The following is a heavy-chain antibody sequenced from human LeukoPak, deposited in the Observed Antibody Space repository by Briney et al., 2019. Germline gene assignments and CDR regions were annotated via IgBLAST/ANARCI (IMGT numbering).Heavy chain of an antibody. CDR1: GFTFSSYT. V-gene: IGHV3-21*01. J-gene: IGHJ6*04. CDR2: ISSRGTYI. Sequence: GGSLRLSCAVSGFTFSSYTMNWVRQAPGQGLEWVSSISSRGTYIYYAESVKGRFTISRDNAKNSVFLDMDSLRAKDTAVYYCAPPGADSGLPLDVWGNGTAVTVSS. D-gene: IGHD4-17*01. CDR3: APPGADSGLPLDV.